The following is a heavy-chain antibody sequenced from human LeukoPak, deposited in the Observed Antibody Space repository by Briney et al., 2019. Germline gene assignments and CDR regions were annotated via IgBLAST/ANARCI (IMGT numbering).Heavy chain of an antibody. CDR3: TRDLWGAGGTNY. CDR1: GASISNYY. Sequence: PSETLSLTCTVSGASISNYYWSWIRQPPGKGLEWIGYVYYSGGTNYDPSLKSRVTISVDTSKNQFSLHLNSVTAADTAVYYCTRDLWGAGGTNYWGHGTLVTVSS. CDR2: VYYSGGT. V-gene: IGHV4-59*01. J-gene: IGHJ4*01. D-gene: IGHD6-13*01.